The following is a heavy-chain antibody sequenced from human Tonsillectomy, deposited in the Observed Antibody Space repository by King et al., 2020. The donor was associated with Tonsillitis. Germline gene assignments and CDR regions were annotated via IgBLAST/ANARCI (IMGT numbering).Heavy chain of an antibody. CDR3: TTQNDD. V-gene: IGHV3-73*02. CDR1: GFTFSGSV. CDR2: IRSKTNNYAT. J-gene: IGHJ4*02. Sequence: VQLVESGGGLVQPGGSLRLSCAVSGFTFSGSVMHWVRQASGRGLEWVGRIRSKTNNYATAYAASVKGRFTISRDDSRNMAYLQMNSLKTEDTAVYYCTTQNDDWGKGTLVTVSS.